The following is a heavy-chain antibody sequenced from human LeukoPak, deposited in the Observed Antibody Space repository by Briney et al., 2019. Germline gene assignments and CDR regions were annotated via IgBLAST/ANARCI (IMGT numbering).Heavy chain of an antibody. J-gene: IGHJ3*01. CDR1: GGPITRSAYH. CDR3: TSRGFRLPLDAFDV. CDR2: IYSNGDT. V-gene: IGHV4-39*01. Sequence: SEPLSLTCTVSGGPITRSAYHCVWVRQSPGRGLEWLGSIYSNGDTYYNPSFESRVTIAIETSKNQFSLKMASVTAADTAAYYCTSRGFRLPLDAFDVWGQGTRVAVSS. D-gene: IGHD5-24*01.